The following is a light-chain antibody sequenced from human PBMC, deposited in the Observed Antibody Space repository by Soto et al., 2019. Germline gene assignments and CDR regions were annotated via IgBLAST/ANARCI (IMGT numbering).Light chain of an antibody. CDR1: QTVSSN. CDR2: HAS. CDR3: RQYNNRPPCT. Sequence: IVVTQSPATLAGSPGETATLACRASQTVSSNLAWYQQKPRDAPRLLLYHASTSATGIPASFSGSGSGTEYTLTTSSMQSQDFAVDYCRQYNNRPPCTFGQGTKVDIK. V-gene: IGKV3-15*01. J-gene: IGKJ1*01.